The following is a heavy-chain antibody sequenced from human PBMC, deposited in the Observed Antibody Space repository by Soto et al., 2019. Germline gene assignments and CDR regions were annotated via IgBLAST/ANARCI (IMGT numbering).Heavy chain of an antibody. V-gene: IGHV4-39*02. CDR1: GDSMSTSVYY. D-gene: IGHD4-17*01. CDR3: AAPLDDYGVSSCV. Sequence: PSETLSLTCTVSGDSMSTSVYYWTWVRQPPGGGLEWIGSMYNIGTSYSNPSLKRRLTISVDAPKSHFSLKLKSVTAADTAVYSCAAPLDDYGVSSCVWGRGILVTVSS. J-gene: IGHJ4*02. CDR2: MYNIGTS.